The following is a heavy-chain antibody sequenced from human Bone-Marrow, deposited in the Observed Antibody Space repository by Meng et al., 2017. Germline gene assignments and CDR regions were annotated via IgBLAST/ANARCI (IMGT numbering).Heavy chain of an antibody. Sequence: GESLQISCAASGFTFSSYGMHWVRQAPGQGLEWVAGIWYDGSNKYYADTVKGRFAISRDNSKNTLYQQMNSLSAEDPAVYYCARAPVKYNGNYLVDYWGQGTLVTVSS. J-gene: IGHJ4*02. CDR1: GFTFSSYG. V-gene: IGHV3-33*01. D-gene: IGHD1-7*01. CDR2: IWYDGSNK. CDR3: ARAPVKYNGNYLVDY.